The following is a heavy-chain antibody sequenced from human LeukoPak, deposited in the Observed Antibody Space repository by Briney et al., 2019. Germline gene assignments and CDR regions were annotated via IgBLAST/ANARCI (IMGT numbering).Heavy chain of an antibody. CDR2: INHSGST. CDR1: DGSFSGYY. CDR3: ARGPRGGSGGYRLNYYYMDV. D-gene: IGHD2-15*01. J-gene: IGHJ6*03. V-gene: IGHV4-34*01. Sequence: SETLSLTCAAYDGSFSGYYWSWIRQPPGKGLEWIGEINHSGSTNYNPSLKSRVTMSVDTSKNQFSLKLTSVTAADTAVYYCARGPRGGSGGYRLNYYYMDVWGKGTTVTVSS.